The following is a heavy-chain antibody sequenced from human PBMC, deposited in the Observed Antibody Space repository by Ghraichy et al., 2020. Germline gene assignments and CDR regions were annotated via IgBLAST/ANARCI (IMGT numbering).Heavy chain of an antibody. J-gene: IGHJ4*02. CDR2: INAYNGDT. D-gene: IGHD3-22*01. V-gene: IGHV1-18*01. CDR3: ARVRHRSGYYY. CDR1: GYTFTSDG. Sequence: ASVKVSCKASGYTFTSDGITWVRQAPGQGLEWMGWINAYNGDTSYAQNLQGRFTMTTETSRSTAYMELRSLRSDDTAVYFCARVRHRSGYYYWGQGTLVTVSS.